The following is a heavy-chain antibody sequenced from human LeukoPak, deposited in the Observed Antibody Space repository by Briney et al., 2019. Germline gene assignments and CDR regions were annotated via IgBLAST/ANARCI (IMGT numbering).Heavy chain of an antibody. CDR1: GYTFTGYY. V-gene: IGHV1-2*04. D-gene: IGHD2-21*02. CDR3: ARVQQDCQPSLCVLRCAFDI. Sequence: ASVTVSCKASGYTFTGYYIHWVRQAPGQGLEWMGWINPNTGGTNYAQKFQGCVTMTRDTSINTASMELSRLRSDDPAVYYCARVQQDCQPSLCVLRCAFDIWGQGTMVTVSS. J-gene: IGHJ3*02. CDR2: INPNTGGT.